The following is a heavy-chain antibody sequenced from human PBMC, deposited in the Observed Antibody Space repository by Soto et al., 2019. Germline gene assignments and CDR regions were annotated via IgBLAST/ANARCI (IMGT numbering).Heavy chain of an antibody. CDR2: INPNSGGT. CDR1: GYTITGYY. J-gene: IGHJ5*02. D-gene: IGHD2-15*01. V-gene: IGHV1-2*04. CDR3: ARATPSLYCSGGGCYQYWFDP. Sequence: ASVTVSCEASGYTITGYYMHWVRQAPGQGLELMGWINPNSGGTNYAQKFQGWVTMTRDTSISTAYMELSRLRSDDTAVYYCARATPSLYCSGGGCYQYWFDPWGQGTLVTVSS.